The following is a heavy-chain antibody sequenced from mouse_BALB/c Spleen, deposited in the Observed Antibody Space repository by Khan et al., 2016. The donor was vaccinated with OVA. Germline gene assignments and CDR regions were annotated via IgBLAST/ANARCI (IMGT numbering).Heavy chain of an antibody. V-gene: IGHV4-2*02. J-gene: IGHJ3*01. CDR1: GFDFSRYW. CDR2: INPGSSTI. D-gene: IGHD2-14*01. Sequence: EVKLLESGGGLVQPGGSLILSCAASGFDFSRYWMSWARQAPGKGQEWIGEINPGSSTINYTPSLKEKFIISRDNAKNTLYLQMRKVRSEDTALYYCARLERYGHLANWGQGTLVTVSA. CDR3: ARLERYGHLAN.